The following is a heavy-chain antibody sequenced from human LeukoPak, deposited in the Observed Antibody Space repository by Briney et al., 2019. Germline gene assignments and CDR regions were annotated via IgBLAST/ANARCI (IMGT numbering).Heavy chain of an antibody. Sequence: GASVKVSCRASGYTFTGYYMHWVRQAPGQGLEWMGWINPNSGGTNYAQKFQGRVTMTRDTSISTAYMELSRLRSDDTAVYYCASGNNWNPKYDAFDIWGQGTMVTVSS. D-gene: IGHD1-20*01. J-gene: IGHJ3*02. CDR2: INPNSGGT. CDR3: ASGNNWNPKYDAFDI. CDR1: GYTFTGYY. V-gene: IGHV1-2*02.